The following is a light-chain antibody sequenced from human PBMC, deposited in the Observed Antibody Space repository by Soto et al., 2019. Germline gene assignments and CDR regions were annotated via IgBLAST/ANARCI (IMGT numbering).Light chain of an antibody. V-gene: IGKV1-39*01. CDR2: SSS. J-gene: IGKJ3*01. Sequence: DIQMTQSPSPLSASVGGSVTITCRASQPISEFLSWYQQKPGKAPRLLIYSSSRVESGVPSRFGAGGSGTELTLTISNLQPEDFASYICQQYHSSPFNLGPGTTVVV. CDR1: QPISEF. CDR3: QQYHSSPFN.